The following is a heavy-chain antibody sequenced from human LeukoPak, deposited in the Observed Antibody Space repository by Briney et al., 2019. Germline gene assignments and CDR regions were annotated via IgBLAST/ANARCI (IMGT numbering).Heavy chain of an antibody. J-gene: IGHJ4*02. D-gene: IGHD6-6*01. V-gene: IGHV1-18*01. Sequence: ASVKVSCKASGYTFTSYGIGWVRQAPGQGLEWVGWISTDNGNINYAQKLQGRVTMTTDTSTSTAYMELRSLTSDDTAVHYCARPRGQPVEFDFWGQGTLVTVSS. CDR2: ISTDNGNI. CDR1: GYTFTSYG. CDR3: ARPRGQPVEFDF.